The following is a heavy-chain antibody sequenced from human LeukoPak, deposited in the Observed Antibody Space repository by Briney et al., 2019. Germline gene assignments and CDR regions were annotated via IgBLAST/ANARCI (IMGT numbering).Heavy chain of an antibody. CDR3: ARDLYGSGSYAERRFDP. V-gene: IGHV4-34*01. CDR1: GGSFSGYY. J-gene: IGHJ5*02. Sequence: SETLPLTCAVYGGSFSGYYWSWIRQPPGKGLEWIGSIYYSGSTYYNPSLKSRVTISVDTSKSQFSLKLSSVTAADTAVYYCARDLYGSGSYAERRFDPWGQGTLVTVSS. D-gene: IGHD3-10*01. CDR2: IYYSGST.